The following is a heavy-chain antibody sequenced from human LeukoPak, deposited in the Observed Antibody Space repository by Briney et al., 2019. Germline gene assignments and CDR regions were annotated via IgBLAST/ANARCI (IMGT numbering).Heavy chain of an antibody. D-gene: IGHD3-22*01. CDR1: GGSISSGDYY. Sequence: SQTLSLTCTVSGGSISSGDYYWSWIRQPPGKGLEWIGYMYYSGSTYYNPSLKRRATISVDTSKNQFSLKLSSVTAADTAVYYCARPYYYDSRIDPWGQGTLVTVSS. J-gene: IGHJ5*02. CDR2: MYYSGST. CDR3: ARPYYYDSRIDP. V-gene: IGHV4-30-4*01.